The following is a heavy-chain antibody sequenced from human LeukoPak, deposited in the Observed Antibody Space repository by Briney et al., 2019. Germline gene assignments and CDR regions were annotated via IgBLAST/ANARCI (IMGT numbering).Heavy chain of an antibody. Sequence: SLRLSCAASGFTFDDYAMHWVRQAPGKGLEWVSGISWNSGSIGYADSVKGRFTISRDNAKNSLYLQMNSLRAEDTALYYCAKDLGYPYRSGGSCSTYGFDYWGQGTLVTVSS. V-gene: IGHV3-9*01. CDR1: GFTFDDYA. D-gene: IGHD2-15*01. CDR2: ISWNSGSI. J-gene: IGHJ4*02. CDR3: AKDLGYPYRSGGSCSTYGFDY.